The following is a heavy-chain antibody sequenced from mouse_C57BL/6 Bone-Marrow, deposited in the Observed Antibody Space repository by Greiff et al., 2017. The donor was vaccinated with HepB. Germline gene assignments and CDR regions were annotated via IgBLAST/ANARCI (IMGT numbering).Heavy chain of an antibody. Sequence: QVQLQQPGAELVKPGASVKMSCKASGYTFTSYWITWVKQRPGQGLEWIGDIYPGSGSTNYNENVKSKDTLTVDTSSSTAYMQLSSLTSEDSAVYYCARRNYYGSSGFDYWGQGTTLTVS. D-gene: IGHD1-1*01. CDR2: IYPGSGST. V-gene: IGHV1-55*01. CDR3: ARRNYYGSSGFDY. CDR1: GYTFTSYW. J-gene: IGHJ2*01.